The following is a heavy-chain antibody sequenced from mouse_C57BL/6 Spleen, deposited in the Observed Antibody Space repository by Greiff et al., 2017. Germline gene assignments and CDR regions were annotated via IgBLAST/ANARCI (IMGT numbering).Heavy chain of an antibody. D-gene: IGHD4-1*01. CDR1: GYAFTNYL. CDR3: ARSGELGYYFDY. CDR2: IDPNSGGT. J-gene: IGHJ2*01. V-gene: IGHV1-54*01. Sequence: VQLQQSGAELVRPGTSVKVSCKASGYAFTNYLIEWVKQRPGRGLEWIGRIDPNSGGTKYNEKFKSKATLTVDKPSSTAYMQLSSLTSEDSAVYYCARSGELGYYFDYWGQGTTLTVSS.